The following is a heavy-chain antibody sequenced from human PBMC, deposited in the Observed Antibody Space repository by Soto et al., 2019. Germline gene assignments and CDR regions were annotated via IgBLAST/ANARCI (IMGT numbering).Heavy chain of an antibody. V-gene: IGHV4-59*01. CDR2: ISYSGRT. Sequence: PSETLSLTCTVSGGSIISDYWSWIRQPPGKGLEWIGYISYSGRTNYNPSLKSLVTISVDTSKNQFSLNLSSVTAADTAVYYCARVLSGSSLFDSWGQGTLVTVSS. CDR3: ARVLSGSSLFDS. J-gene: IGHJ4*02. D-gene: IGHD1-26*01. CDR1: GGSIISDY.